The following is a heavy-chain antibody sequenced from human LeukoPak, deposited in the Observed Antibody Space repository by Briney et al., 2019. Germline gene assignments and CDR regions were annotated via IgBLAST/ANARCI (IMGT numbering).Heavy chain of an antibody. J-gene: IGHJ2*01. CDR1: GFTFSSYS. CDR3: AKPGERWELIDWYFDV. CDR2: ISWNSDNI. V-gene: IGHV3-9*01. D-gene: IGHD1-26*01. Sequence: GGSLRLSCAASGFTFSSYSMNWVRQAPGKGLEWVSGISWNSDNIGYADSVKGRFTISRDNAKNSLYLQMNSLRAEDTALYYCAKPGERWELIDWYFDVWGRGTLVTVAS.